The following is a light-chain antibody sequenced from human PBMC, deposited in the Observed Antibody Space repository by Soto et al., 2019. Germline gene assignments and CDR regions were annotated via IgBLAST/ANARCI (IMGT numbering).Light chain of an antibody. V-gene: IGLV2-14*01. CDR1: SSDVGGYNS. J-gene: IGLJ3*02. CDR3: SSYTSSSAWV. Sequence: QSALTQPASVSGSPGQSITISCTGTSSDVGGYNSVSWYQQHPGTAPQLMIYEVSNRPSGVSNRFSGSKSGNTASLTISGLQAEDETDYYCSSYTSSSAWVFGGGTKLTVL. CDR2: EVS.